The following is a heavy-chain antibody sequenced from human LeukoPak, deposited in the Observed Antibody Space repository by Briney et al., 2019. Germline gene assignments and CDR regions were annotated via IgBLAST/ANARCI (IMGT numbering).Heavy chain of an antibody. CDR1: GGSINYYY. J-gene: IGHJ4*02. Sequence: SETLSLTCTVSGGSINYYYWSWIRQPPGKGLEWIGYIFYTGSTNYNPSLKSRVTISVDTSKNQFSLRLHSVTAADTAVYYCARHSETYLFYFDYWGQGTLVTVSS. D-gene: IGHD2-8*01. CDR3: ARHSETYLFYFDY. CDR2: IFYTGST. V-gene: IGHV4-59*01.